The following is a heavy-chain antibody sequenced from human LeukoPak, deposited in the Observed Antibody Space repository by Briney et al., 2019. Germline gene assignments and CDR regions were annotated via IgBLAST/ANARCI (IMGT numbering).Heavy chain of an antibody. Sequence: GGSLRLSCAASGFTFSSYSMNWVRQAPGKGLEWVSSISSSSSYIYYADSVKGRFTISRDNSKNMLYLQMNSLRVEDTAVYYCAKDEAYYDFWSSGRYYYYMDVWGEGTTVTVS. D-gene: IGHD3-3*01. CDR1: GFTFSSYS. CDR2: ISSSSSYI. J-gene: IGHJ6*03. V-gene: IGHV3-21*04. CDR3: AKDEAYYDFWSSGRYYYYMDV.